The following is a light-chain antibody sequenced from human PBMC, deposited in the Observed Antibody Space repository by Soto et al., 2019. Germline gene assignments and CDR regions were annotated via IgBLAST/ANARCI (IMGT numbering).Light chain of an antibody. V-gene: IGKV1D-13*01. CDR1: QGSSSA. Sequence: AIQLTQSPSSLSASVGDRVTLPCRASQGSSSALAWYQQKPGKAPKLLIDDASSLERGVPSRFSGSGSGTDFTLTSSSLQPEDFATYSCQQFNNYLSTFGQGTRLEIK. CDR3: QQFNNYLST. J-gene: IGKJ5*01. CDR2: DAS.